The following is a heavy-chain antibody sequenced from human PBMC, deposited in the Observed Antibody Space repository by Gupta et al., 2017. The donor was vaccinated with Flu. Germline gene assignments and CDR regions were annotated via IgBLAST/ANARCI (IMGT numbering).Heavy chain of an antibody. D-gene: IGHD3-3*01. V-gene: IGHV5-51*03. CDR3: ARRKRSMVGVLVDTQFDP. J-gene: IGHJ5*02. Sequence: VQLVQSGAEVKKPGESLKISCKTSGYNFAKYWIGWVRQMPGKGLEWMGIIYPDDSDTRYSPSFQGQVTISADKSISTAYLQWSSLKDSESEFYFCARRKRSMVGVLVDTQFDPWGQVTLVPVS. CDR1: GYNFAKYW. CDR2: IYPDDSDT.